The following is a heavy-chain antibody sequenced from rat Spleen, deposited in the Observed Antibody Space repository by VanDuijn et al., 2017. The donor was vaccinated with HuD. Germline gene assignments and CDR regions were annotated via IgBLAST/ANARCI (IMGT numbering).Heavy chain of an antibody. CDR1: GFTFSDYA. J-gene: IGHJ4*01. CDR3: AKDMNYYSTYPFYVMGD. CDR2: IIYDGSST. D-gene: IGHD1-2*01. Sequence: EVQLVESGGDLVQPGRSLKLSCVASGFTFSDYAMAWVRQAPKKGLEWVATIIYDGSSTYYRDSVKGRFTISRDNAENTVYLQMNSLRSEDTATYYCAKDMNYYSTYPFYVMGDWGQGASVTVSS. V-gene: IGHV5-7*01.